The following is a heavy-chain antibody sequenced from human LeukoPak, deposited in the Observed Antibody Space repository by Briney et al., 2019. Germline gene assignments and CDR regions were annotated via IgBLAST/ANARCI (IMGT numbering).Heavy chain of an antibody. D-gene: IGHD2-2*01. Sequence: PGGSLRLSCAASGFTFSSYAMSWVRQAPGKGLEWVSAISGSGGSTYYADSVKGRFTISRDNSKNTLYLQMNSLRAEDTAAYYCAKDLVVVPAAIDYWGQGTLVTVSS. CDR3: AKDLVVVPAAIDY. CDR2: ISGSGGST. V-gene: IGHV3-23*01. J-gene: IGHJ4*02. CDR1: GFTFSSYA.